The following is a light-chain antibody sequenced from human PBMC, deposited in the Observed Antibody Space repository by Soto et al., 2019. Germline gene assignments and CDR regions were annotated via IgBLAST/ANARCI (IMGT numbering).Light chain of an antibody. CDR3: QHYNSYSEA. CDR2: KAS. J-gene: IGKJ1*01. V-gene: IGKV1-5*03. Sequence: DIQMTQSPSTLSGSVGDRVTITCRAGQTISSWLAWYQQKPGKAPKLLIYKASTLKSGVPSRFSSSGSGTEFTLTISSLQPDDFATYYCQHYNSYSEAFGQGTKVELK. CDR1: QTISSW.